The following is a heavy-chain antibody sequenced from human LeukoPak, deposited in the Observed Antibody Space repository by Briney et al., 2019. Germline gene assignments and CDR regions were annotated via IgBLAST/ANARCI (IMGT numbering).Heavy chain of an antibody. D-gene: IGHD3-10*01. V-gene: IGHV3-48*03. CDR2: IKSSGSSI. Sequence: QPGGSLRLSCTVSGFTFSSYDMNWVRQAPGKGLEWVSYIKSSGSSIYYADSVKGRFTISRDNAKKSLYLQMNSLRAEDTAVYYCARGDYYGSTNPYDYWGQGTPVTVSS. CDR1: GFTFSSYD. J-gene: IGHJ4*02. CDR3: ARGDYYGSTNPYDY.